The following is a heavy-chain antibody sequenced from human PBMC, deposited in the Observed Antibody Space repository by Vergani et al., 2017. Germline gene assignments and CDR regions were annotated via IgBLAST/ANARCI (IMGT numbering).Heavy chain of an antibody. CDR3: ATKSCGTPGCQIGYFRE. J-gene: IGHJ4*02. Sequence: QVHLVESGGGVVQPGRSLRLSCVVSGFTSSYYGMHWVRQAPGKGLEWVAVISYDGTQKYYADSVKGRLTISRDNSKSTLYLQMNSLRTEDTAVYYCATKSCGTPGCQIGYFREWGQGTLVTVCS. D-gene: IGHD1-1*01. V-gene: IGHV3-30*03. CDR2: ISYDGTQK. CDR1: GFTSSYYG.